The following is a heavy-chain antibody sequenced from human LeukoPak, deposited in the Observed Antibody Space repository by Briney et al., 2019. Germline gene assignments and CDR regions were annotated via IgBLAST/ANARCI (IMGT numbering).Heavy chain of an antibody. CDR1: GGSISSYH. CDR3: AGEGYCSSTSCPVDY. D-gene: IGHD2-2*01. V-gene: IGHV4-59*08. J-gene: IGHJ4*02. Sequence: SETLSLTCTVSGGSISSYHWSWIRQPPGKGLEWIGYIYYSGSTNYNPSLKSRVTISVDTSKNQFSLKLSSVTAADTAVYYCAGEGYCSSTSCPVDYWGQGTLVTVSS. CDR2: IYYSGST.